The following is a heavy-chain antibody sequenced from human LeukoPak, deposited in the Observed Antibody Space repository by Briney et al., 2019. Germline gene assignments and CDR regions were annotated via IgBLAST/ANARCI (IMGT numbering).Heavy chain of an antibody. Sequence: PSETLSLTCTVSGGSISSYYWSWIRQPAGKGLEWIGRIYTSGSTNYNPSLKSRVTMSVDTSKNQFSLKLSSVTAADTAVYYCAREGVYYYGSGSQIDYWGQGTLVTVSS. CDR1: GGSISSYY. V-gene: IGHV4-4*07. CDR2: IYTSGST. D-gene: IGHD3-10*01. J-gene: IGHJ4*02. CDR3: AREGVYYYGSGSQIDY.